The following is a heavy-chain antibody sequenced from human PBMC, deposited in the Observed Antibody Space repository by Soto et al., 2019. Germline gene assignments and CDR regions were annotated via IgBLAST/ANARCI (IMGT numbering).Heavy chain of an antibody. CDR3: AKDRLGGNFDY. CDR1: GFTLNNYA. J-gene: IGHJ4*02. Sequence: GSLRLSCAASGFTLNNYAMNWVRQAPGKGLEWVATISGTGGSTYYADSVKGRFTISRDNSKNTLYLQMNSLRVEDTAVYYCAKDRLGGNFDYWGQGTLVTVSS. V-gene: IGHV3-23*01. CDR2: ISGTGGST.